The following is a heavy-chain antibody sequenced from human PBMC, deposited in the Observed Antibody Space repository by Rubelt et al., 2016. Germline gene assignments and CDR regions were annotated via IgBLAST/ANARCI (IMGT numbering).Heavy chain of an antibody. D-gene: IGHD2-2*01. CDR3: ARDRTSISPGGIDY. V-gene: IGHV3-33*08. CDR2: IQFDGAAT. J-gene: IGHJ4*02. Sequence: GGGVFQPGRSLRLSCAASGFTFSSYAMHWVRQAPGKGLEWLTVIQFDGAATYYADSVKGRFAISRDNSKNTLYLQVDSLRVDDTAVYYCARDRTSISPGGIDYWGQGTLVTVSS. CDR1: GFTFSSYA.